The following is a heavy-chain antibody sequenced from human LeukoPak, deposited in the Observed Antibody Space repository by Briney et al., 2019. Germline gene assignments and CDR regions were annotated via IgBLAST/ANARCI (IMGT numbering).Heavy chain of an antibody. CDR1: RGTFSSYA. V-gene: IGHV1-69*06. J-gene: IGHJ4*02. CDR2: IIPIFGTA. D-gene: IGHD6-13*01. Sequence: SVKVSCKASRGTFSSYAISWVRQAPGQGLEWMGRIIPIFGTANYAQKFQGRFTITADKSTSTAYMELSSLRSEDTAVYYCARGAAAGTTWDYWGQGTLVTVSS. CDR3: ARGAAAGTTWDY.